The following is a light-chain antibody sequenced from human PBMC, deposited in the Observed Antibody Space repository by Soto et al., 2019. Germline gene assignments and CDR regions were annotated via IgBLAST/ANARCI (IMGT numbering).Light chain of an antibody. CDR2: DAS. Sequence: EIVLTQSPATLSLSPGERATLSCRASQSVSSYLAWYQQKPGQSPRLLIYDASSRATGIPARFSGSGPGTDFTHNISSLEPEDFAVFYCQGWNIWGGGPITFGQGTRLEIK. CDR3: QGWNIWGGGPIT. V-gene: IGKV3-11*01. J-gene: IGKJ5*01. CDR1: QSVSSY.